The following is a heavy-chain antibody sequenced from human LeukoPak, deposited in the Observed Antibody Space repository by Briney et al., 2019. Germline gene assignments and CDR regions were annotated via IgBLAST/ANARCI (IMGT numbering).Heavy chain of an antibody. J-gene: IGHJ5*02. CDR1: GGYTGSHY. CDR3: ARDFYASGFYFWFDP. D-gene: IGHD2/OR15-2a*01. V-gene: IGHV4-4*07. CDR2: ISPSGTT. Sequence: PSETLSLTCTVSGGYTGSHYWSSIRPPARKGLEWIGRISPSGTTHYNPSLGSRVTMSVDTSKNYFSLRLSSVTAADTAVYYCARDFYASGFYFWFDPWGQGILVTVSS.